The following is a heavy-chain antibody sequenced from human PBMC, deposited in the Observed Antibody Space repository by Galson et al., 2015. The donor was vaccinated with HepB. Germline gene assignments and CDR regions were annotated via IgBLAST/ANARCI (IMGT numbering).Heavy chain of an antibody. CDR1: GFTFSSYG. D-gene: IGHD3-3*01. CDR2: ISYDGSNK. Sequence: SLRLSCAASGFTFSSYGMHWVRQAPGKGLEWVAVISYDGSNKYYADSVKGRFTISRDNSKNTLYLQMNSLRAEDTAVYYCAKDIVGRFLEWLSGGGYDYWGQGTLVTVSS. J-gene: IGHJ4*02. CDR3: AKDIVGRFLEWLSGGGYDY. V-gene: IGHV3-30*18.